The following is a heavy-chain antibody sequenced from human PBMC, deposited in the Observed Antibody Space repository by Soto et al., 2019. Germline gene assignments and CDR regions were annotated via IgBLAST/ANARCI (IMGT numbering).Heavy chain of an antibody. CDR1: GFTFSKYW. CDR3: TRGRSGYSGYDPLDY. CDR2: IKSDGSST. Sequence: QTGGSLRLSCAASGFTFSKYWMHWVRQAPGKGLVWFSRIKSDGSSTSYADSVKGRFTISRDNAKNTLYLQMNSLRAEDTAVYYCTRGRSGYSGYDPLDYWGQGTLVTVSS. D-gene: IGHD5-12*01. V-gene: IGHV3-74*01. J-gene: IGHJ4*02.